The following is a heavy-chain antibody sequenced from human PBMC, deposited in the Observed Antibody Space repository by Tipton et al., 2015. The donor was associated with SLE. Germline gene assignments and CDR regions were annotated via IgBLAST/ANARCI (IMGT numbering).Heavy chain of an antibody. CDR3: ARDDPSYWYFDL. CDR2: ISSSGSTI. Sequence: SLRLSCAASGFSFSDYYMTWIRQAPGKGLEWVSYISSSGSTIYYADSVKGRFTISRDNAKNTLYVQMNTLRADDTAVYYCARDDPSYWYFDLWGRGTLVTVSS. D-gene: IGHD6-6*01. CDR1: GFSFSDYY. J-gene: IGHJ2*01. V-gene: IGHV3-11*04.